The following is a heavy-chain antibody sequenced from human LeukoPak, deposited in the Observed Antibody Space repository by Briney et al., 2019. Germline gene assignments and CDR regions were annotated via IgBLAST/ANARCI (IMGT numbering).Heavy chain of an antibody. D-gene: IGHD3-10*01. J-gene: IGHJ4*02. CDR3: ARRRASGFGELFDY. CDR1: GGSISSSSYY. CDR2: IYYSGST. Sequence: PSETLSLTCTVSGGSISSSSYYWGWIRQPPGKGLEWIGSIYYSGSTYYNPSLKSRVTISVDTSKNQFSLKLNSVTAADTAVYYCARRRASGFGELFDYWGQGTLVTVSS. V-gene: IGHV4-39*01.